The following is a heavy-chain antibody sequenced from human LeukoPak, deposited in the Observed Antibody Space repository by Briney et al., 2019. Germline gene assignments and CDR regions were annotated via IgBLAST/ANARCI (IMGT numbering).Heavy chain of an antibody. Sequence: GGSLRLSCAASGFTFSSYGMHWVRQAPGKGLEWVAVISYDGSNKYYADSVKGRFTISRDNSKSTLYLEMNSLRAEDTAVFYCAKGEGYCSTISCREWFDAWGQGTQVTVSS. CDR2: ISYDGSNK. CDR3: AKGEGYCSTISCREWFDA. D-gene: IGHD2-2*01. V-gene: IGHV3-30*18. CDR1: GFTFSSYG. J-gene: IGHJ5*02.